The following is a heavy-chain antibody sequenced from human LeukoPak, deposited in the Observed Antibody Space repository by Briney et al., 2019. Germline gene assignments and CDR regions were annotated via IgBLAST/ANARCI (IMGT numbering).Heavy chain of an antibody. V-gene: IGHV3-30*04. J-gene: IGHJ4*02. D-gene: IGHD3-22*01. CDR2: ISYDGSNK. CDR1: GFTFSSYA. CDR3: ARGGYYDSSGYYSAFDY. Sequence: GGSLRLSCAASGFTFSSYAMHWVRQAPGKGLEWVAVISYDGSNKYYADSVKGRFTISRDNSKSTLYLQMNSLRAEDTAVYYCARGGYYDSSGYYSAFDYWGQGTLVTVSS.